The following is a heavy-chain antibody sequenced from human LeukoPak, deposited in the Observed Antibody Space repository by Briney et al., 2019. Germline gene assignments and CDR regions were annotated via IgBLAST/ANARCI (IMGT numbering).Heavy chain of an antibody. CDR3: SRPPAYWGDDCYPSP. CDR1: GFTFSSYS. V-gene: IGHV3-21*01. CDR2: ISSSSSYI. D-gene: IGHD2-21*02. J-gene: IGHJ4*02. Sequence: SGRSLRLSCAASGFTFSSYSMNWVRQAPGKGLEWVSSISSSSSYIYYADSVKGRFTISRDNAKNSLYLQMNSLRAEDTAVYYYSRPPAYWGDDCYPSPWGQGTLVTVSS.